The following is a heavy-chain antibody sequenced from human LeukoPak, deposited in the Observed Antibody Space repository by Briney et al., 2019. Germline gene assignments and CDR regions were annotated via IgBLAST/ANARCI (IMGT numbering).Heavy chain of an antibody. CDR2: INPNSGGT. Sequence: ASVSVSCKASGYTFTAYYIHWVRQAPGQGLEWMGWINPNSGGTKYAEKFQGRVTMTRDTSISTAYMELSRLTSDDTAIYFCARGHRDSRGLCLDSWGQGTLVTVSS. J-gene: IGHJ5*01. D-gene: IGHD3-22*01. CDR1: GYTFTAYY. V-gene: IGHV1-2*02. CDR3: ARGHRDSRGLCLDS.